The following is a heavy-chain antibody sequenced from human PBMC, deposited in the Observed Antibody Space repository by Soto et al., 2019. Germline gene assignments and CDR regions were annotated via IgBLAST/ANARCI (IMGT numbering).Heavy chain of an antibody. CDR1: GVNFRGYA. D-gene: IGHD5-18*01. J-gene: IGHJ6*02. CDR3: ARSRSAMADGMNV. CDR2: IRIGPGIT. V-gene: IGHV3-23*01. Sequence: GGSLRLSCEVSGVNFRGYAMSWVRQAPGKGLEWVSGIRIGPGITYYADSVKGRFTISSDISRKTVYLQMNNLRGEDTALYFCARSRSAMADGMNVWGQGTTVTVSS.